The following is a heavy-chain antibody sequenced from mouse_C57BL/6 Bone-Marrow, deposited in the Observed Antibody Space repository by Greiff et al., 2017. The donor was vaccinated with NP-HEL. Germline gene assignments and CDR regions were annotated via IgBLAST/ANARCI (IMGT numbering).Heavy chain of an antibody. CDR2: IIPGSGGT. Sequence: QVQLKQSGAELVRPGTSVKVSCKASGYAFPNYLIEWVKQRPGQGLEWIGVIIPGSGGTNYNEKFKGKATLTADKSSSTAYMQLSSLTSEDSAVYFCARYDGYSFAYWGQGTLVTVSA. CDR3: ARYDGYSFAY. D-gene: IGHD2-3*01. J-gene: IGHJ3*01. V-gene: IGHV1-54*01. CDR1: GYAFPNYL.